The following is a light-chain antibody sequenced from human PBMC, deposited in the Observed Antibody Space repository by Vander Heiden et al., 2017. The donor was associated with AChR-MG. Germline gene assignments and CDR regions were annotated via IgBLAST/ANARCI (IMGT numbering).Light chain of an antibody. CDR1: SSDVGGYND. Sequence: QAAPTQPAAVWGSAGQSIITSSAATSSDVGGYNDVSCYQHHPGNATKLMIYDVSNPPSGVSSRFSASKSGTTASPTISGLQAEDAADYYCTSYTSSSTRVFGGGTELTVL. CDR3: TSYTSSSTRV. J-gene: IGLJ3*02. CDR2: DVS. V-gene: IGLV2-14*03.